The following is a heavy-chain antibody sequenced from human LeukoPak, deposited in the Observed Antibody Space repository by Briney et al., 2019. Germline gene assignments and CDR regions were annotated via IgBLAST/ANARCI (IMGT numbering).Heavy chain of an antibody. CDR2: IYYSGST. V-gene: IGHV4-59*11. D-gene: IGHD6-13*01. Sequence: SETLSLTCTVSGGSISSHYWSWIRQPPGKGLEWIGYIYYSGSTNYNPSLKSRVTISVDTSKNQFSLKLSSVTAADTAVYYCARECRLGSSWPYYYYYYMDVWGKGTTVTVSS. CDR1: GGSISSHY. CDR3: ARECRLGSSWPYYYYYYMDV. J-gene: IGHJ6*03.